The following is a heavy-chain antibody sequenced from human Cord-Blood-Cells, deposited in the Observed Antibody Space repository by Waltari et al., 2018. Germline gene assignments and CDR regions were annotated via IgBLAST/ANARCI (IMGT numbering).Heavy chain of an antibody. CDR2: INHSGST. J-gene: IGHJ4*02. V-gene: IGHV4-34*01. CDR1: GGSFSGYY. CDR3: ASRNLLLWFGELFDY. D-gene: IGHD3-10*01. Sequence: QVQLQQWGAGLLKPSETLSLTCAVYGGSFSGYYWSWIRQPPGKGLEWIGEINHSGSTNSNPALNSRVTISVDTSKNQFSLKLSSVTAADTAVYYCASRNLLLWFGELFDYWGQGTLVTVSS.